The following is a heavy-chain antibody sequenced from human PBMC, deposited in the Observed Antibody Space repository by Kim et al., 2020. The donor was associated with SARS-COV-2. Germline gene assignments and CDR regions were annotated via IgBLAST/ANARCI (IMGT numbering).Heavy chain of an antibody. Sequence: KFRGRVTMTRDTSTSTVYMELSSLRSEDTAVYYCARDDSSGYYPNWYFDLWGRGTLVTVSS. V-gene: IGHV1-46*01. D-gene: IGHD3-22*01. J-gene: IGHJ2*01. CDR3: ARDDSSGYYPNWYFDL.